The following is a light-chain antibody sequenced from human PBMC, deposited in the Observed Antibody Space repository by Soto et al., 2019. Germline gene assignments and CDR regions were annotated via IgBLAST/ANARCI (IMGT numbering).Light chain of an antibody. CDR3: SSYTSSSTRV. CDR2: DVS. Sequence: QSALTQPASVSGSPGQSITISCTGTSSDVGGYNYVSWYQQHPGKAPKLMIYDVSNRPSGVSKRFSGSKSGNTASLTISGLQAEDEADYYGSSYTSSSTRVFGAGTMLTVL. J-gene: IGLJ2*01. CDR1: SSDVGGYNY. V-gene: IGLV2-14*01.